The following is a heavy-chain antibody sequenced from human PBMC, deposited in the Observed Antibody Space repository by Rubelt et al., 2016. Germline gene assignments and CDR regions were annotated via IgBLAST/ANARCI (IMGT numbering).Heavy chain of an antibody. J-gene: IGHJ4*02. CDR2: IYYTGTT. CDR3: AGDRGDSTGRIDC. D-gene: IGHD3-22*01. CDR1: GVSMSTGGPY. Sequence: GQLQESGPGLVKPSQTLSLTCTVSGVSMSTGGPYWRWIRQHPGKGLEWLGYIYYTGTTYYNPSLKSRVSISVDTSKNQFSLNLSSVTAADTAVYYRAGDRGDSTGRIDCWGQGTLVSVSS. V-gene: IGHV4-31*03.